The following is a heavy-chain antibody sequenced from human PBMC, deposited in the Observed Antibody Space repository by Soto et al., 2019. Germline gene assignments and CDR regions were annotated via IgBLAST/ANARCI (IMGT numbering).Heavy chain of an antibody. CDR1: GFTFRSYA. J-gene: IGHJ2*01. V-gene: IGHV3-23*01. CDR3: AKEPVGPDWYFDL. Sequence: GGSLRLSCAASGFTFRSYAMSCVRQAPGKGQEWVSGTSGSGISTHYADSVKGRFTVSRDNSKNTLYLQMNSLRAEDTAVYNCAKEPVGPDWYFDLWGRGTLVTVSS. CDR2: TSGSGIST.